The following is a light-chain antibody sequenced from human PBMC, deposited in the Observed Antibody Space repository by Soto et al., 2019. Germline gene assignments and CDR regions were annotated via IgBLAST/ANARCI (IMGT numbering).Light chain of an antibody. CDR1: QDISTL. CDR3: QQADSFPLT. J-gene: IGKJ4*01. Sequence: DIQMTQSPSSVSASIGDTVTITCRASQDISTLLAWYQQKPGKAPKLLIYGASTLESVVPSRFSGRGSGTDFTLTISSQQPEDVATYVCQQADSFPLTFGGGTKGEIK. CDR2: GAS. V-gene: IGKV1D-12*01.